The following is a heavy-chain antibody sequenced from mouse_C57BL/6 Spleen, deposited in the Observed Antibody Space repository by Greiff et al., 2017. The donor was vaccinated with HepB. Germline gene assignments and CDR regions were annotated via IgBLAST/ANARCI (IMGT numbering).Heavy chain of an antibody. J-gene: IGHJ3*01. V-gene: IGHV2-9-1*01. Sequence: VKLMESGPGLVAPSQSLSITCTVSGFSFTSYAISWVRQPPGKGLEWLGVIWTGGGTNYNSALKSRLSISKDNSKSQVFLKMNSLQTDDTARYYCARAGYGSSYGWFAYWGQGTLVTVSA. CDR1: GFSFTSYA. D-gene: IGHD1-1*01. CDR2: IWTGGGT. CDR3: ARAGYGSSYGWFAY.